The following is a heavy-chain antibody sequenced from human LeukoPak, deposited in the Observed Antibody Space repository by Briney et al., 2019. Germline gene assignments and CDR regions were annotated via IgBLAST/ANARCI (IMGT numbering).Heavy chain of an antibody. CDR3: AREERWFGETINDY. CDR1: GGSFSGYY. CDR2: INHSGST. V-gene: IGHV4-34*01. D-gene: IGHD3-10*01. Sequence: SETLSLTCAVYGGSFSGYYWSWIRQPPGKGLEWIGEINHSGSTNYNPSLKSRVTISVDTSKNQFSLKLSSVTAADTAVYYCAREERWFGETINDYWGQGTLVTVSS. J-gene: IGHJ4*02.